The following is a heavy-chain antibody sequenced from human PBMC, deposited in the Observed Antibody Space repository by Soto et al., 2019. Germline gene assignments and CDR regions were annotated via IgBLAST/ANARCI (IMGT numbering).Heavy chain of an antibody. J-gene: IGHJ4*02. CDR3: ASHYDLWTGYLSPVDY. CDR1: GYTFSDYY. V-gene: IGHV3-11*01. D-gene: IGHD3-3*01. CDR2: IDTSSTKI. Sequence: QVQLVESGGDLVKPGGSLRLCCAASGYTFSDYYLSWIRQAPGKGLEWISYIDTSSTKIYYADSVRGRFTISRDNGKNSLFWEMNNLRVEDTAVYFCASHYDLWTGYLSPVDYWGRGTLVTVSS.